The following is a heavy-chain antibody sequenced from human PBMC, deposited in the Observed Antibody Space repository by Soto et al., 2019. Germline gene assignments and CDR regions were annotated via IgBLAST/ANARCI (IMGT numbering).Heavy chain of an antibody. CDR2: ISGSGSST. J-gene: IGHJ4*02. D-gene: IGHD6-19*01. V-gene: IGHV3-23*01. CDR3: ASRSSGWYFDY. Sequence: TGGFLRPSCAASGFTFSSYAMNWARQAPGKGLEWVSVISGSGSSTYYADSVKGRFTISRDNSKNTLYLQMNSLRAEDTAVYYCASRSSGWYFDYWGQGTLVTVSS. CDR1: GFTFSSYA.